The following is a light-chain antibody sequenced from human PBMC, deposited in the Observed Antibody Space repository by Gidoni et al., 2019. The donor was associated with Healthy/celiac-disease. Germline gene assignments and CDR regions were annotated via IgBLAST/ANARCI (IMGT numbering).Light chain of an antibody. V-gene: IGKV1-39*01. CDR1: QSISSY. CDR3: QQSYSTPRT. Sequence: DIQMTQSPSSLSASVGDRVTITYRASQSISSYLNWYQQKPGKAPKLPIYAASSLQSGVPSRFSGSGSGTDFTLTISSLQPEDFATYYCQQSYSTPRTFGQGTKVEIK. J-gene: IGKJ1*01. CDR2: AAS.